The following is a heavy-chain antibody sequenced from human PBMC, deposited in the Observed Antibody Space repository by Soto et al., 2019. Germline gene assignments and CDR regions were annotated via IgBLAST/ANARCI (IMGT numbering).Heavy chain of an antibody. D-gene: IGHD5-12*01. CDR2: INPSGGST. V-gene: IGHV1-46*01. Sequence: GASVKVSCKASGYTFTSYYMHWVRQAPGLGLEWMGIINPSGGSTSYAQKFQGRVTMTRDTSTSTVYMELSSLRSEDTAVYYCALAGLHRRTCFDYWGQGXLVTVYS. CDR1: GYTFTSYY. CDR3: ALAGLHRRTCFDY. J-gene: IGHJ4*02.